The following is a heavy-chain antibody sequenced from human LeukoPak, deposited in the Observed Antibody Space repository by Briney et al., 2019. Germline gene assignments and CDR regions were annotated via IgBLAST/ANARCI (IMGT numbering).Heavy chain of an antibody. CDR2: IYTSGST. Sequence: PSETLSLTCTVSGGSISSGSYYWSWIRRPAGKGLEWIGRIYTSGSTNYNPSLKSRVTISVDTSKNQFSLKLSSVTAADTAVYYCAREVSGYSSGWMIGAFDIWGQGTMVTVSS. V-gene: IGHV4-61*02. CDR3: AREVSGYSSGWMIGAFDI. J-gene: IGHJ3*02. D-gene: IGHD6-19*01. CDR1: GGSISSGSYY.